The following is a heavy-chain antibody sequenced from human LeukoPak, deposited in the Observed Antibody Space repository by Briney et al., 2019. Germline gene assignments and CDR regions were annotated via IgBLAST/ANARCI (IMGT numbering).Heavy chain of an antibody. V-gene: IGHV3-23*01. Sequence: GGSLGLSCAASGFTFSSYAMSWVRQAPGKGLEWVSSISDSGGTTYYADSVKGRFTISRDNSKNTVYMQMNSLRAEDTAVYYCAKVRSGVAAAGTNYWGQGTLVTVSS. D-gene: IGHD6-13*01. CDR2: ISDSGGTT. CDR3: AKVRSGVAAAGTNY. CDR1: GFTFSSYA. J-gene: IGHJ4*02.